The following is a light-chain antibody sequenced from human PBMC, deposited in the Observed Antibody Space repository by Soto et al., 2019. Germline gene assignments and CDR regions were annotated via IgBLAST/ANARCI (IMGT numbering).Light chain of an antibody. CDR3: QQFDNLPFT. CDR1: QDISNH. V-gene: IGKV1-33*01. Sequence: DIQMTQSPSSLSASVGDRVTITCQASQDISNHLNWYQQKPGKAPKLLIYDASSLETGVPSRFSGGGSGTDFTFTISSLQPEDIATFYCQQFDNLPFTFGPGTKVEIK. CDR2: DAS. J-gene: IGKJ3*01.